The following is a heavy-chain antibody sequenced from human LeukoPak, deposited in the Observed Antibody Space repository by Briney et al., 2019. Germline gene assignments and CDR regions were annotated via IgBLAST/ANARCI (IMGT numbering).Heavy chain of an antibody. Sequence: SETLSLTCTVSDYSISSGYYWGWIRQPPGKGLEWIGSIYHSGSTYYNPSLKSRVTISVDTSKNQFSLKLSSVTAADTAVYYCARGSPHYDFWSGPPRLNYWGQGTLVTVSS. V-gene: IGHV4-38-2*02. CDR2: IYHSGST. D-gene: IGHD3-3*01. CDR1: DYSISSGYY. CDR3: ARGSPHYDFWSGPPRLNY. J-gene: IGHJ4*02.